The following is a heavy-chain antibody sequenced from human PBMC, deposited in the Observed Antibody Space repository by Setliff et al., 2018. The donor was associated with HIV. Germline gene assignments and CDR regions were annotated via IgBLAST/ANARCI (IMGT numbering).Heavy chain of an antibody. J-gene: IGHJ4*02. Sequence: SSETLSLTCTVSGGSVRGDPYYWSWIRKSAGKGLEWIGRIYATGGTNYNPSLKSRVTISVDTSKNQFSLKLSSVTAADTAVYYCARGGSGSPFDYWGQGTLVTVSS. CDR3: ARGGSGSPFDY. D-gene: IGHD1-26*01. CDR2: IYATGGT. CDR1: GGSVRGDPYY. V-gene: IGHV4-61*02.